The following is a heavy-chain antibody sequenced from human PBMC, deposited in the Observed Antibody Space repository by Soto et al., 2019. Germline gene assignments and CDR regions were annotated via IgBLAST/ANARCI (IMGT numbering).Heavy chain of an antibody. D-gene: IGHD2-8*01. V-gene: IGHV4-59*12. Sequence: WNWIRQSPEKGLEWLGNIYYSGSTNYSPSLNSRLTISLDTSKNQFSLKLRSVTAADTAVYYCARESRCVNGACGNVFDIWGRGTKVTVSS. J-gene: IGHJ3*02. CDR3: ARESRCVNGACGNVFDI. CDR2: IYYSGST.